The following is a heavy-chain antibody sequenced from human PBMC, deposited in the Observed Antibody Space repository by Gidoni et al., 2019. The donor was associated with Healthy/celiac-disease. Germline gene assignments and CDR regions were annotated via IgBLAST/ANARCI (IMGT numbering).Heavy chain of an antibody. V-gene: IGHV4-39*01. CDR3: ARHEDSSGYYHWFDP. CDR2: IYYSGST. D-gene: IGHD3-22*01. J-gene: IGHJ5*02. CDR1: GGSISSSSYY. Sequence: QLQLQESGPGLVKPSETLSLTCTVSGGSISSSSYYWGWIRQPPGKGLEWIGSIYYSGSTYYNPSLKSRVTISVDTSKNQFSLKLSSVTAADTAVYYCARHEDSSGYYHWFDPWGQGTLVTVSS.